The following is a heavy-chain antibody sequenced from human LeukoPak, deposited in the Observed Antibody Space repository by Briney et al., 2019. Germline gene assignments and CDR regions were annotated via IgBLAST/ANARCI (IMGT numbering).Heavy chain of an antibody. CDR1: EFAFDEHG. Sequence: GGSLRLSCTASEFAFDEHGMSWVRQVPGKGLEWVSGINWSGGSTGYADPLRGRFTISRDNAKNSLYLQMDSLRAEDTALYYCARDQVDYFIGYGMDVWGQGTTVTVSS. D-gene: IGHD5-12*01. CDR2: INWSGGST. CDR3: ARDQVDYFIGYGMDV. V-gene: IGHV3-20*04. J-gene: IGHJ6*02.